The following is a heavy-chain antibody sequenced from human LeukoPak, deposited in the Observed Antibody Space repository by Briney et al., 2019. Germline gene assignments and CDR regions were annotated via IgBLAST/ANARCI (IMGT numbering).Heavy chain of an antibody. J-gene: IGHJ4*02. CDR3: TRDPKYYYDSSGYLDY. CDR1: GFTFSDYA. Sequence: GGSLRLSCTASGFTFSDYAMSWVRQAPGKGLEWVGFIRSKAYGGTTEYAASVKGRFTISRDDSKSIAYLQMNSLKTEDTAVYYCTRDPKYYYDSSGYLDYWGQGTLVTVSS. CDR2: IRSKAYGGTT. D-gene: IGHD3-22*01. V-gene: IGHV3-49*04.